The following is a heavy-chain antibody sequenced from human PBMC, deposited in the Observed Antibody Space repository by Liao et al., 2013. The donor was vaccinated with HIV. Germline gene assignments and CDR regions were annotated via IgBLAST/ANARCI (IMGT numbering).Heavy chain of an antibody. J-gene: IGHJ6*03. CDR3: ARGAGRLMGHYYYYMDV. Sequence: QVQLQQWGAGLLKPSETLSLTCAVYGGSFSGYYWNWIRQPPGKGLEWIGYISYTANTNYNPSLKSRVAISLDKSKKQFSLKLSSVTAADTAVYYCARGAGRLMGHYYYYMDVWGKGTTVTVSS. D-gene: IGHD6-6*01. CDR2: ISYTANT. CDR1: GGSFSGYY. V-gene: IGHV4-34*11.